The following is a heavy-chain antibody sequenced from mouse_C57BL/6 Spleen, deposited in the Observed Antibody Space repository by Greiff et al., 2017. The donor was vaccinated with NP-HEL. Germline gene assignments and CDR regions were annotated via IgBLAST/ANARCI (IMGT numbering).Heavy chain of an antibody. CDR1: GFTFSDYG. V-gene: IGHV5-17*01. CDR3: ARGYDGYSAGFAY. Sequence: EVMLVESGGGLVKPGGSLKLSCAASGFTFSDYGMHWVRQAPEKGLEWVAYISSGSSTIYYADTVKGRFTISRDNAKNTLFLQMTSLRSEDTAMYYGARGYDGYSAGFAYWGQGTLVTVSA. CDR2: ISSGSSTI. D-gene: IGHD2-3*01. J-gene: IGHJ3*01.